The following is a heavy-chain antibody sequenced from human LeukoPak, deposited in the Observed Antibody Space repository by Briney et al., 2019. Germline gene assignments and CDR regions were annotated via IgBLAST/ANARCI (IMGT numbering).Heavy chain of an antibody. CDR2: INTDGSST. CDR3: ARCYIGFGARGGSDY. D-gene: IGHD3-10*01. CDR1: GFTFSTYW. Sequence: GGSLRLSCAASGFTFSTYWMHWVRQAPGKGLVWVSRINTDGSSTTYSDSVKGRFTISRDDAKNTVYLQMNSLRAEDTAVYYCARCYIGFGARGGSDYWGQGTLVTVSS. V-gene: IGHV3-74*01. J-gene: IGHJ4*02.